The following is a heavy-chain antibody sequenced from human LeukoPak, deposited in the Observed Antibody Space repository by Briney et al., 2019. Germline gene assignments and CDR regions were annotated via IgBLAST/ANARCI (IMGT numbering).Heavy chain of an antibody. CDR3: ARDRAAADLDY. Sequence: GRSLRLSCAASGFTFSSYGMHWVRQAPGKGLEWVSVIWYDGSNKFYADSVEGRFTISRDNSKNTLYLQMNSLRAEDTAVYYCARDRAAADLDYWGQGTLVTVSS. J-gene: IGHJ4*02. D-gene: IGHD6-13*01. CDR1: GFTFSSYG. V-gene: IGHV3-33*01. CDR2: IWYDGSNK.